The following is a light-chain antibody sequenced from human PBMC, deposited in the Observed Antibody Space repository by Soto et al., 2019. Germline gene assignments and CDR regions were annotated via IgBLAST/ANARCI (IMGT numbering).Light chain of an antibody. J-gene: IGKJ2*01. CDR3: QQYNTYPYT. V-gene: IGKV1-5*01. Sequence: DIQVTQSTSTLSASVGDRVTVTCRASQSVNAWLAWYQQKPGTAPKLLIYDASTLESGVPSRFSGGGSGTGFTLTISSLQPDEFGTYYCQQYNTYPYTFGRGAKVDIK. CDR2: DAS. CDR1: QSVNAW.